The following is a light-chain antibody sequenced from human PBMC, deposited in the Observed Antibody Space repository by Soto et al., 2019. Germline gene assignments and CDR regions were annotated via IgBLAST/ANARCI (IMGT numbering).Light chain of an antibody. J-gene: IGKJ2*02. CDR1: QDISNY. V-gene: IGKV1-33*01. Sequence: DIQMTQSPSSLSASVGDRVTITCQASQDISNYLNWYQQKPGKAPKLLIYDASNLETGVPSRFSGSGSGTYFTFTISSLQPEDIATYYCQQYDNLPRWTFGQGTKLEIK. CDR3: QQYDNLPRWT. CDR2: DAS.